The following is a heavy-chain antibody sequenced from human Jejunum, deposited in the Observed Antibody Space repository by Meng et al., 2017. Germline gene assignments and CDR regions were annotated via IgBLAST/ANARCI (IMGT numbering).Heavy chain of an antibody. D-gene: IGHD1-1*01. CDR1: GFPFSTYS. CDR3: ARDNDWVVWDY. V-gene: IGHV3-74*01. Sequence: GESLKISCAASGFPFSTYSMHWVRQAPGKGLVWVSQIKPDGNTITYADSVRGRFTISRDNAKSTLYREINSLRAENAAVYYCARDNDWVVWDYWGRGTLVTVSS. CDR2: IKPDGNTI. J-gene: IGHJ4*02.